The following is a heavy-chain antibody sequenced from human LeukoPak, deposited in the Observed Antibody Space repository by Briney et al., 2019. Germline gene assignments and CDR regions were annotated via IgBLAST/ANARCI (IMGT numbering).Heavy chain of an antibody. D-gene: IGHD4-17*01. J-gene: IGHJ4*02. CDR3: ARSEGYGDTIDY. CDR2: IYSGGST. Sequence: AGGSLRLSCAASGFTFNRYWMSWVRQAPGKGLEWVSVIYSGGSTYYADSVKGRFTISRDNPKNTLYLQMNSLRAEDTAVYYCARSEGYGDTIDYWGQGTLVTVSS. CDR1: GFTFNRYW. V-gene: IGHV3-53*01.